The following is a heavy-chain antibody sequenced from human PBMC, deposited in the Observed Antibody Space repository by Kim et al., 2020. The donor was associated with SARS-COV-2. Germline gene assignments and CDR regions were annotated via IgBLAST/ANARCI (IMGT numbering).Heavy chain of an antibody. CDR2: INSDGSSI. D-gene: IGHD6-6*01. Sequence: GGSLRLSCAASGFSFSDYYMSWIRQAPGKGLEWVAYINSDGSSIKYADSVNGRFSISRDNDKKSLSLQMKSMTPEDTAVDYCVRAPSDWGQGTLVTVSS. V-gene: IGHV3-11*01. CDR3: VRAPSD. CDR1: GFSFSDYY. J-gene: IGHJ4*02.